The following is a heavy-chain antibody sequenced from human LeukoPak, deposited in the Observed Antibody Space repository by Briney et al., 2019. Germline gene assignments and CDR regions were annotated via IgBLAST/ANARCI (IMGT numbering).Heavy chain of an antibody. CDR1: GYTFSSYG. Sequence: ASVKVSCKASGYTFSSYGISWVRQAPGQGLEWMGWISAYSGNTNYAQKFQGRVTMTTDTSTSTAYMELRSLRSDGTAVYYCVRVGQFVAFLPVDYWGQGTLVTVSS. V-gene: IGHV1-18*01. CDR2: ISAYSGNT. J-gene: IGHJ4*02. CDR3: VRVGQFVAFLPVDY. D-gene: IGHD3-10*01.